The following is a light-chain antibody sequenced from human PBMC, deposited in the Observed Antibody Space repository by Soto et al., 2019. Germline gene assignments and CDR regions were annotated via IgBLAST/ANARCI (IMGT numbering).Light chain of an antibody. CDR1: QSVFSNY. CDR3: QQYGRSPT. Sequence: ELVLTPSPGTQSQSPGERANLSCRASQSVFSNYLAWYQQKLGQAPRLLIYDASRRATGIPDRFSGSGSGTDFTLTISRLEPEDFVVYYCQQYGRSPTFGQGTKVDIK. CDR2: DAS. V-gene: IGKV3-20*01. J-gene: IGKJ1*01.